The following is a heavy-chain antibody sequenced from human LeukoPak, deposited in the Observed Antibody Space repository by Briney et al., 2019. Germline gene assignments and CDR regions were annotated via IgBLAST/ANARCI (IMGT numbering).Heavy chain of an antibody. CDR1: GYTFTGYY. D-gene: IGHD2-2*01. Sequence: ASVKVSCKASGYTFTGYYMHWVRQAPGQGLEWMGWINPNSGGTNYAQKFQGRVTMTRDTSISTAYMELGRLRSDDTAVYYCARWPRVVPAATRAGLDYWGQGTLVTVSS. V-gene: IGHV1-2*02. CDR2: INPNSGGT. CDR3: ARWPRVVPAATRAGLDY. J-gene: IGHJ4*02.